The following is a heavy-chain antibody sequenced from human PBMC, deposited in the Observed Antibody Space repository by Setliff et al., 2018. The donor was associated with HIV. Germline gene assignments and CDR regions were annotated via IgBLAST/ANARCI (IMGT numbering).Heavy chain of an antibody. CDR1: GGSFSGSY. D-gene: IGHD1-26*01. J-gene: IGHJ4*02. CDR3: ASRRAAMCRGLFVGFEN. Sequence: SETLSLTCAVYGGSFSGSYWSWIRQPPGKGLEWIGEINHSGSANYSPSLKSRVTISVDTSKNQFTLKLRSVTAADTAVYYCASRRAAMCRGLFVGFENWGQGTLVTVSS. CDR2: INHSGSA. V-gene: IGHV4-34*01.